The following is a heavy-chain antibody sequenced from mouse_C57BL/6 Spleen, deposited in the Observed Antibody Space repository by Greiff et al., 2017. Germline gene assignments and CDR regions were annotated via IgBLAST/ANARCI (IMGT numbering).Heavy chain of an antibody. D-gene: IGHD2-5*01. CDR3: AREDSNYWYFDV. J-gene: IGHJ1*03. Sequence: VQLVESGAELARPGASVKLSCKASGYTFTSYGISWVKQRTGQGLEWIGEIYPRSGNTYYNEKFKGKATLTADKSSSTAYMELRSLTSEDSAVYFCAREDSNYWYFDVWGTGTTVTVSS. CDR2: IYPRSGNT. CDR1: GYTFTSYG. V-gene: IGHV1-81*01.